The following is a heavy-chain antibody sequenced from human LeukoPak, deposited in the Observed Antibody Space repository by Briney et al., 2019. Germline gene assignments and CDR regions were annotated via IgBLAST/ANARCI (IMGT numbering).Heavy chain of an antibody. V-gene: IGHV3-21*01. CDR1: GFTFSSYS. CDR2: ISSSSSYI. D-gene: IGHD4-17*01. CDR3: ARVGTTVTSVDY. Sequence: NPGGSLRLSCAASGFTFSSYSMNWVRQAPGKGLEWVSSISSSSSYIYYADSVKGRFTISRDNAKNSLYLQMNSLRAEDTAVYYCARVGTTVTSVDYWGQGTLVTVSS. J-gene: IGHJ4*02.